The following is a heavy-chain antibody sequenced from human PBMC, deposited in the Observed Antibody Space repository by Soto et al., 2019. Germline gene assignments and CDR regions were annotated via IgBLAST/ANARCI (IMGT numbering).Heavy chain of an antibody. CDR1: GYSFGNFW. D-gene: IGHD1-26*01. CDR3: AKTLVGGGALDI. V-gene: IGHV5-51*01. CDR2: VYPDDSDI. J-gene: IGHJ3*02. Sequence: EVQLVQSGAEVKKPGESPKISCKGSGYSFGNFWIAWVRQMPGKGLEWMGIVYPDDSDIRYSPSFQGQVTISADKSVSTAYLHLSPLRASDPAIYYCAKTLVGGGALDIWGQGTVVTVSS.